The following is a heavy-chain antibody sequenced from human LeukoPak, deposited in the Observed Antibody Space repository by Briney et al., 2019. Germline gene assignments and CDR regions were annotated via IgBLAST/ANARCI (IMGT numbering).Heavy chain of an antibody. Sequence: SETLSLTCTVSGGSISSYYWSWIRQPAGKGLEWIGRIYTSGSTNYNPSLKSRVTMSVDTSKNQFSLELSSVTAADTAVYYCARGGREGYGSGSYYFDYWGQGTLVTVSS. CDR1: GGSISSYY. J-gene: IGHJ4*02. CDR3: ARGGREGYGSGSYYFDY. V-gene: IGHV4-4*07. D-gene: IGHD3-10*01. CDR2: IYTSGST.